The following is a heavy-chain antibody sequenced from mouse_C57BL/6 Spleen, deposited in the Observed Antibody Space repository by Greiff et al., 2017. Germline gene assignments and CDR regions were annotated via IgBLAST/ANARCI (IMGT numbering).Heavy chain of an antibody. CDR3: ASSYMIGRVAIPYYYAMDY. D-gene: IGHD2-4*01. V-gene: IGHV1-39*01. CDR1: GYSFTDYN. J-gene: IGHJ4*01. CDR2: ITPNYGTT. Sequence: VQLQQSGPELVKPGASVKISCKASGYSFTDYNMNWVKQSNGKSLEWIGVITPNYGTTSYNQKFKGKATLTVDQSSSTAYMQLNSLTSEDSAVYYCASSYMIGRVAIPYYYAMDYWGQGTSVTVSS.